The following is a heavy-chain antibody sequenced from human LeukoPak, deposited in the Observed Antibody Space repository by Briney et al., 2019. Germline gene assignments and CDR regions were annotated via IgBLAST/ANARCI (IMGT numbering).Heavy chain of an antibody. J-gene: IGHJ3*02. CDR3: ARKTGVMITFGGVIHPDAFDI. V-gene: IGHV4-34*01. CDR1: GGSFSGYY. Sequence: SETLSLTCAVYGGSFSGYYWSWIRQPPGKGLEWIGEINHSGSTNYNPSLKSRVTISVDTSKNQFSLKLSSVTAADTAVYYCARKTGVMITFGGVIHPDAFDIWGQGTMVTVSS. D-gene: IGHD3-16*02. CDR2: INHSGST.